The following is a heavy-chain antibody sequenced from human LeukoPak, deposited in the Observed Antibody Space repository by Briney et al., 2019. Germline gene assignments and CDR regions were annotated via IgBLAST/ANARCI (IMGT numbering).Heavy chain of an antibody. CDR2: IHKNAIT. D-gene: IGHD6-13*01. V-gene: IGHV3-53*01. J-gene: IGHJ4*02. CDR1: GFTVSSNY. Sequence: GGSLRLSCAASGFTVSSNYMTWVRQAPGKGLEWVSVIHKNAITYYADTVKGRFTISRDNFKNTLYLQMNSLRAEDTAVYYCANGAAAGTPTIGDYWGQGTLVTVSS. CDR3: ANGAAAGTPTIGDY.